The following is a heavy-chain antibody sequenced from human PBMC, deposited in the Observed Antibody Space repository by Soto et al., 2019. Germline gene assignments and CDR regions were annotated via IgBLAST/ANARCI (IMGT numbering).Heavy chain of an antibody. J-gene: IGHJ6*02. CDR3: AKNLIAARPDFSGDLLTYYLYGMDV. V-gene: IGHV1-69*13. Sequence: SVKVSCKASGDTFSTYTISWVRQAPGQGLEWMGGIIPIFGTANYAQKFQGRVTITADESTTTANMELSSLTSEDTAVYYCAKNLIAARPDFSGDLLTYYLYGMDVWGQGTTVTVSS. CDR1: GDTFSTYT. CDR2: IIPIFGTA. D-gene: IGHD6-6*01.